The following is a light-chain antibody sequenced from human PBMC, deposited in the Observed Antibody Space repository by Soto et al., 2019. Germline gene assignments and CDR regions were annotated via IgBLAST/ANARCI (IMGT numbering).Light chain of an antibody. CDR3: QQRSNWPPT. CDR1: QSVSRY. J-gene: IGKJ4*01. V-gene: IGKV3-11*01. Sequence: EIVLTQSPATLSLSPGEQATLSCRASQSVSRYLAWYQQKPGQAPRLLIYDASNRATGIPARFSGSGSGTDFLRTISSLEPEDFAGYYCQQRSNWPPTFGGGTKVEIK. CDR2: DAS.